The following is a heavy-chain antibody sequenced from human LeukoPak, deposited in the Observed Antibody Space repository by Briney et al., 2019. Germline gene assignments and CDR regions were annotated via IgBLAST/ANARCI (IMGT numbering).Heavy chain of an antibody. J-gene: IGHJ3*02. CDR3: ARDQIVGATVDAFDI. Sequence: GGSLRLPCAASGFTVSSNYMSWVRQAPGKGLEWVSVIYSGGSTYYADSVKGRFTISRDNSKNTLYLQMNSLRAEDTAVYYCARDQIVGATVDAFDIWGQGTMVTVSS. CDR1: GFTVSSNY. V-gene: IGHV3-66*01. CDR2: IYSGGST. D-gene: IGHD1-26*01.